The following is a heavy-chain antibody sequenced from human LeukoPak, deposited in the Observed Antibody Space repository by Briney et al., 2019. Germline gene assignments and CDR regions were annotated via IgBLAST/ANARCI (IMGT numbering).Heavy chain of an antibody. CDR3: ARDPGLVRGVIIPSPIDP. J-gene: IGHJ5*02. CDR1: GYTFTSYG. V-gene: IGHV1-69*13. CDR2: IIPIFGTA. Sequence: GASVKVSCKASGYTFTSYGISWVRQAPGQGLEWMGGIIPIFGTANYAQKFQGRVTITADESTSTAYMELSSLRSEDTAVYYCARDPGLVRGVIIPSPIDPRGQGTLVTVSS. D-gene: IGHD3-10*01.